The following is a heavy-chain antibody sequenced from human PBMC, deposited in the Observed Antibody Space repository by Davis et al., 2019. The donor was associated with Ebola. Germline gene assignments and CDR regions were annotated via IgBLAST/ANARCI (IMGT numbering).Heavy chain of an antibody. J-gene: IGHJ4*01. CDR1: GFIFSTYV. D-gene: IGHD6-19*01. CDR2: GTSADT. CDR3: AKEKVSGSSYYVDY. V-gene: IGHV3-23*01. Sequence: GESLKISCSASGFIFSTYVMSWVRQAPGKGLEWVSTYGTSADTYYADSVKGRFTISRDNSKNTLFLQMNSLRHDDTAVYYCAKEKVSGSSYYVDYWGHGTLVTVSS.